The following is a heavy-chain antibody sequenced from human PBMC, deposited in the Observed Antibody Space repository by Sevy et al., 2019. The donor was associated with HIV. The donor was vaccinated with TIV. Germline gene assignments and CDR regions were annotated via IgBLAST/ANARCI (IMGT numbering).Heavy chain of an antibody. CDR1: GYTFTSYG. Sequence: ASVKVSCKASGYTFTSYGISWVRQAPGQGLEWMGWISAYNGNTNYAQKLQGRVTMTTDTSTSTAYMELRSLGSDDTAVYYCARNPLLYSYLDYWGQGTLVTVSS. CDR2: ISAYNGNT. V-gene: IGHV1-18*04. D-gene: IGHD5-18*01. J-gene: IGHJ4*02. CDR3: ARNPLLYSYLDY.